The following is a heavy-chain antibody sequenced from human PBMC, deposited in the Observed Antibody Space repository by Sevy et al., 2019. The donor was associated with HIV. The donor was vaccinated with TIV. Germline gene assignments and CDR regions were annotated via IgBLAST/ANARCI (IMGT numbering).Heavy chain of an antibody. Sequence: GGSLRLSCAASGFTFSSYAMSWVRQAPGKGLEWVSAISGSGGSTYYADSVKGRFTISRDNSKNTLYLQMNSLRAEDTAVYYCAKDNQREKHPECVLLPVLAFDIWGQGTMVTVSS. V-gene: IGHV3-23*01. CDR1: GFTFSSYA. D-gene: IGHD1-26*01. CDR3: AKDNQREKHPECVLLPVLAFDI. CDR2: ISGSGGST. J-gene: IGHJ3*02.